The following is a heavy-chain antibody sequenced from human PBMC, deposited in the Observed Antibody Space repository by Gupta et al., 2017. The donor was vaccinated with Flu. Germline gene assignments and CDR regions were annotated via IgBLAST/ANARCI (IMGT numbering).Heavy chain of an antibody. J-gene: IGHJ5*02. Sequence: FSGYYGGWIRQPPGKGLEWIGEINHSGSTNYNPSLKSRVTISVDTSKNQFSLKLSSVTAADTAVYYCARGKGSGRSNWFDPWGQGTLVTVSS. CDR3: ARGKGSGRSNWFDP. CDR1: FSGYY. CDR2: INHSGST. V-gene: IGHV4-34*01. D-gene: IGHD3-10*01.